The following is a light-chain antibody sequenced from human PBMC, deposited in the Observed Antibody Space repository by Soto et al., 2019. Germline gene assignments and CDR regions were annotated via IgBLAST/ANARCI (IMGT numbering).Light chain of an antibody. CDR1: QTLLYTSINKNY. V-gene: IGKV4-1*01. CDR3: QQHFDPPFT. CDR2: WAS. J-gene: IGKJ4*01. Sequence: DIVLTQSPDSLAVSLGERATINCTSSQTLLYTSINKNYLVWYQQKSGQPPRLLIYWASTRESGVPDRFGGSGSGTDFTLTISSLQAEDAAVYYCQQHFDPPFTFGGGTKVEIK.